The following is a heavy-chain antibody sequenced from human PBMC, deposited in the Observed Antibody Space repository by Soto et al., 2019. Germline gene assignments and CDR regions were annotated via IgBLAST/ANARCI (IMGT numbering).Heavy chain of an antibody. Sequence: AASVKVSCKASGGTFGSYAISWVRQAPGQGLEWMGGIIPIFGTANYAQKFQGRVTITADESTSTAYMELSSLRSEDTAVYYCARVRSDIVVVPAATFAFDIWGQGTMVTVSS. D-gene: IGHD2-2*01. V-gene: IGHV1-69*13. CDR2: IIPIFGTA. CDR3: ARVRSDIVVVPAATFAFDI. J-gene: IGHJ3*02. CDR1: GGTFGSYA.